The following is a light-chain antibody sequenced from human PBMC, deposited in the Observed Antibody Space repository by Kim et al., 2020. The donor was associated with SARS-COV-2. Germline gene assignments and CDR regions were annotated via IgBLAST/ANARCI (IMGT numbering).Light chain of an antibody. V-gene: IGLV3-19*01. J-gene: IGLJ3*02. Sequence: ALGQTAKITCQGDSLRSYYATWYQQKPGQAPVLVIYGKNNRPSGIPDRFSGSSSGNTASLTITGAQADDEADYYCNSRDSSGNHLVFGGGTQLTVL. CDR2: GKN. CDR3: NSRDSSGNHLV. CDR1: SLRSYY.